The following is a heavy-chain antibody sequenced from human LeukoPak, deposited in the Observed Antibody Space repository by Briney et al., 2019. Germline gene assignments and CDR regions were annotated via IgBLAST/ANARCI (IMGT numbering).Heavy chain of an antibody. CDR1: GGSISIYY. Sequence: PSETLSLTCTVSGGSISIYYCSWIRQPPGKGLESIGYIYYSGSTNYNPSLKSRVTISVDTSKNQFSLKLSSVTAADTAVYYCARQAHGGYDFWSGYLDYWGQGTLVTASS. CDR3: ARQAHGGYDFWSGYLDY. J-gene: IGHJ4*02. V-gene: IGHV4-59*08. D-gene: IGHD3-3*01. CDR2: IYYSGST.